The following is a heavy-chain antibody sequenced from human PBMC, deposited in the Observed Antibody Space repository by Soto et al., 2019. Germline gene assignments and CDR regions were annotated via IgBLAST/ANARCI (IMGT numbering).Heavy chain of an antibody. Sequence: SETLSLTCAVSGASGTGSQWWTWVRQPPGKGLEWIAETHHSGKTIYNTSLESRVSISLDTSKNLFSLNLLSVTAADTAIYYCARDADFGSENFKIWAFDVWGRGTKVT. D-gene: IGHD3-10*01. CDR2: THHSGKT. V-gene: IGHV4-4*02. CDR1: GASGTGSQW. J-gene: IGHJ3*01. CDR3: ARDADFGSENFKIWAFDV.